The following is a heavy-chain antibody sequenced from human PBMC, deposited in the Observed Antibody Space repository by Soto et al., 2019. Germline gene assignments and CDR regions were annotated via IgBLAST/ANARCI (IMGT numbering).Heavy chain of an antibody. V-gene: IGHV3-23*01. D-gene: IGHD3-3*01. CDR1: GFTFSSYA. CDR2: ISGSGDNT. J-gene: IGHJ6*03. Sequence: EVQLLESGGGLVQPGGSLRLSCAASGFTFSSYALNWVRQAPGKGLEWVSVISGSGDNTYYADSVKGRFTISRDNSKNTLYLQMNSLRAEETAVYYCAKDLGTDDFWSAYYTYYYMDVWGKGTPVTVSS. CDR3: AKDLGTDDFWSAYYTYYYMDV.